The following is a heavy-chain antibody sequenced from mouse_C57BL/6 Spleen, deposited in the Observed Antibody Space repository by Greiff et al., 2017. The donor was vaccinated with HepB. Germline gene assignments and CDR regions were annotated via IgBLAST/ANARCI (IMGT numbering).Heavy chain of an antibody. CDR1: GFTFSSYG. V-gene: IGHV5-6*01. D-gene: IGHD1-1*02. J-gene: IGHJ1*03. CDR3: ARHGTLVKGGDFDV. CDR2: ISSGGSYT. Sequence: EVHLVESGGDLVKPGGSLKLSCAASGFTFSSYGMSWVRQTPDKRLEWVATISSGGSYTYYPDSVKGRFTISRDNAKNTLYLQMSSLKSEDTAMYYCARHGTLVKGGDFDVWGTGTTVTVSS.